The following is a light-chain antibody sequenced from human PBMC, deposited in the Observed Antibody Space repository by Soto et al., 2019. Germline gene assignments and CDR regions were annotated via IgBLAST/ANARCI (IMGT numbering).Light chain of an antibody. CDR2: GAS. Sequence: EIVLTQSLGTLSLSPGERATLSCRASQSVSRNYLAWYQQKPGQAPRLLIYGASIRATGTPDRFSGSGSETDFTLTIGRLEPEDFAVYYCQQYANSPITFGQGTRLEIK. CDR1: QSVSRNY. CDR3: QQYANSPIT. V-gene: IGKV3-20*01. J-gene: IGKJ5*01.